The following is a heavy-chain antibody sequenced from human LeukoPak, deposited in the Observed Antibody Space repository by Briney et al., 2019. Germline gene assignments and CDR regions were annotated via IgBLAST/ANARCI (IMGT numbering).Heavy chain of an antibody. D-gene: IGHD3-22*01. Sequence: GRSLRLSCAASGFTFSSYGMHWVRQAPGKGLEWVAVIWYDGSNKYYADSVKGRFTISRDNSKNTLYLQMNSLRAEDKAVYYCAGDLKDRFYDRSGSPGYWGQGTLVTVSS. CDR3: AGDLKDRFYDRSGSPGY. CDR2: IWYDGSNK. V-gene: IGHV3-33*01. CDR1: GFTFSSYG. J-gene: IGHJ4*02.